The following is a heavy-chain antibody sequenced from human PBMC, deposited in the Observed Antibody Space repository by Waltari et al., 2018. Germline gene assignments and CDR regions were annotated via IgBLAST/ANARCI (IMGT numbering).Heavy chain of an antibody. CDR1: GGSISSGSYY. Sequence: QVQLQESGPGLVKPSQTLSLTCTVSGGSISSGSYYWGWIRQPAGKGLEWIGRIYTSGSTNYNPSLKSRVTISVDTSKNQFSLKLSSVTAADTAVYYCARGRDDDFWSGYAWGVDYWGQGTLVTVSS. V-gene: IGHV4-61*02. CDR2: IYTSGST. J-gene: IGHJ4*02. D-gene: IGHD3-3*01. CDR3: ARGRDDDFWSGYAWGVDY.